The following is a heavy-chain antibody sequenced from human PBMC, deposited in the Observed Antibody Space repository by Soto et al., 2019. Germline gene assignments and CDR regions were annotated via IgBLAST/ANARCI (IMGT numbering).Heavy chain of an antibody. CDR3: TRDELTWDHREAFDI. CDR1: GFTFSSYS. D-gene: IGHD7-27*01. CDR2: IDASGGAT. Sequence: EVQLVESGGGLVQPGGSLRLSCAASGFTFSSYSMSWVRQAPGKGLEWVSYIDASGGATQYADSVRGRFAISRDNAKNALFLHVNSLRDEDTAVYYCTRDELTWDHREAFDIWGQGTMVTVSS. V-gene: IGHV3-48*02. J-gene: IGHJ3*02.